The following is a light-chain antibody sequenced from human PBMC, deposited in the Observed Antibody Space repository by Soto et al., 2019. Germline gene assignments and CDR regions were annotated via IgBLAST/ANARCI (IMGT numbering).Light chain of an antibody. V-gene: IGKV1-39*01. J-gene: IGKJ4*01. CDR3: QQSYSIPLT. CDR1: QSISSH. CDR2: AAS. Sequence: DIQMTQSPYSLSASVGGRVTITCRASQSISSHLNWYQQKPGKAPKLLIYAASNLQSGVPPRFSGSGSGTDFTLTISSLQPEDFTTYYCQQSYSIPLTFGGGTKVDI.